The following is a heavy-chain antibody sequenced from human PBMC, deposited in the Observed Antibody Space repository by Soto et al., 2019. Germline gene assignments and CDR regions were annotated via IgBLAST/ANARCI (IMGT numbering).Heavy chain of an antibody. Sequence: GGSLRLSCAASGFTFSSYSMNWVRQAPGKGLEWVSYISSSSSTIYYADSVKGRFTISRDNAKNSLYLQMNSLRDEDTAVYYCARAGKIFGSSGYYLSPYFDYWAQGTLVTVSS. D-gene: IGHD3-22*01. CDR2: ISSSSSTI. CDR3: ARAGKIFGSSGYYLSPYFDY. CDR1: GFTFSSYS. J-gene: IGHJ4*02. V-gene: IGHV3-48*02.